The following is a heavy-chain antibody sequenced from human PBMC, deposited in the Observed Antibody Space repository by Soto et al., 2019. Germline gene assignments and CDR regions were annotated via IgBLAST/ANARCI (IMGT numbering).Heavy chain of an antibody. CDR1: GGSISYYY. J-gene: IGHJ4*02. D-gene: IGHD3-22*01. V-gene: IGHV4-4*07. Sequence: SETLSLTCTVSGGSISYYYWTWIRQAAGKRLECIGRVFSSGTTNYNPSLKSRVTMSVDTSKNQLSLKLTSVTAADTAVYYCARVGDSGYYWYFDYWGQGALVTVSS. CDR2: VFSSGTT. CDR3: ARVGDSGYYWYFDY.